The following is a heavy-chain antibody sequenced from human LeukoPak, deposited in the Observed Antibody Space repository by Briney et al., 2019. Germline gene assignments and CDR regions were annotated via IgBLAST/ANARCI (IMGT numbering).Heavy chain of an antibody. V-gene: IGHV4-31*03. CDR2: ISYTGST. Sequence: PSQTLSLTCTVSGSSISSGDYYWSWIRQHPGKGLEWIGYISYTGSTYYKSSLKSRVSISVDTSKNQFSLKLSSVTAADTAVYYCACYKIVERNFDFWGQGMLVTVSS. D-gene: IGHD5-24*01. J-gene: IGHJ4*02. CDR3: ACYKIVERNFDF. CDR1: GSSISSGDYY.